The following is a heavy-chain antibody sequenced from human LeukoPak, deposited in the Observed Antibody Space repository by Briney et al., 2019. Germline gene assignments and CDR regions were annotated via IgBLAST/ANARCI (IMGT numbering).Heavy chain of an antibody. CDR1: GGSISSGDYY. J-gene: IGHJ6*04. Sequence: SQTLSLTCTVSGGSISSGDYYWSWLRQPPGKGLEWIGYIYYSGSTYHNPSLKSRVTISVDTSKNQFSLKLSSVTAADTAVYYCARSAPYGDYVGYYYGMDVWAKGTTVTVSS. V-gene: IGHV4-30-4*01. CDR2: IYYSGST. CDR3: ARSAPYGDYVGYYYGMDV. D-gene: IGHD4-17*01.